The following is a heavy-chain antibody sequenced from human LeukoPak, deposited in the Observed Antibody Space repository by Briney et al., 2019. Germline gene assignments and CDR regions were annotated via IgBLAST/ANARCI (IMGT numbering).Heavy chain of an antibody. Sequence: GGSLRLSCAASGFTFSSYAMSWVRQAPGKGLEWVSAISGSGGSTYYADSVKGRFTISRDNSKNTLYLQMNSLRAEDTAVYYCAKGIVVVVAATPEYFQHWGQGTQVTVSS. CDR2: ISGSGGST. J-gene: IGHJ1*01. V-gene: IGHV3-23*01. CDR1: GFTFSSYA. D-gene: IGHD2-15*01. CDR3: AKGIVVVVAATPEYFQH.